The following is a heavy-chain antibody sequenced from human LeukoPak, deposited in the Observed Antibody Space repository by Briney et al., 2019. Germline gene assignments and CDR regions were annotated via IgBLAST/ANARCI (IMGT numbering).Heavy chain of an antibody. CDR2: IYYSGST. CDR1: GGSISSTRYY. CDR3: AGSIVGATPYNFDY. V-gene: IGHV4-61*01. J-gene: IGHJ4*02. D-gene: IGHD1-26*01. Sequence: SETLSLTCTVSGGSISSTRYYWSWIRQPPGKGLEWIGYIYYSGSTNYNPSLKSRVTISVDTSKNQFSLKLSSVTAADTAVYYCAGSIVGATPYNFDYWGQGTLVTVSS.